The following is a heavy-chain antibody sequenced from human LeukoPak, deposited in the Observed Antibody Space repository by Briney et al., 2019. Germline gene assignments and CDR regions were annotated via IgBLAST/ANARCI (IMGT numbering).Heavy chain of an antibody. CDR3: AREDYDSWTGSLAY. D-gene: IGHD3/OR15-3a*01. CDR2: ISYDGTNK. V-gene: IGHV3-30-3*01. J-gene: IGHJ4*02. Sequence: GGSLRLSCAASGFTFSRSTMHWVRQAPGKGLEWVAVISYDGTNKYYADSVKGRFTISRDTSKSTLYVQMNSLRVEDTAVYYCAREDYDSWTGSLAYWGQGTLVTVSP. CDR1: GFTFSRST.